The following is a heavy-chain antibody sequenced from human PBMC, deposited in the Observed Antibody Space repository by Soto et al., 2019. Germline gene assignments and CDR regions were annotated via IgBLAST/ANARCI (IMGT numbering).Heavy chain of an antibody. CDR2: IFSNVEK. J-gene: IGHJ3*02. Sequence: QVTLKESGPVLVKPTEPLTLTCTVSGFSLSNARMGVSWIRQPPGKALDWLAHIFSNVEKSYSPSLKSRLTISKDTSNSQVVRSMTNMDPLDTATYYCARRDIVATRGAFDIWGQATMVTVSS. CDR1: GFSLSNARMG. CDR3: ARRDIVATRGAFDI. V-gene: IGHV2-26*01. D-gene: IGHD5-12*01.